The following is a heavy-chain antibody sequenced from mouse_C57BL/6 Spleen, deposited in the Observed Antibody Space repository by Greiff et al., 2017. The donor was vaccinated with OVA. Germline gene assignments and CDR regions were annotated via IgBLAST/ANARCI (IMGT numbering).Heavy chain of an antibody. D-gene: IGHD2-5*01. CDR3: DREDYSNYDDMDY. V-gene: IGHV3-6*01. J-gene: IGHJ4*01. CDR2: ISYDGSN. Sequence: ESGPGFVKPSQSLSLTCSVSGFSITSGYFWNWIRPFPGNKLEWMGYISYDGSNNYNPSLKNRISITSDTSKNQFFMKMNYVTDTDTDTYNSDREDYSNYDDMDYWGQGTSVTVSS. CDR1: GFSITSGYF.